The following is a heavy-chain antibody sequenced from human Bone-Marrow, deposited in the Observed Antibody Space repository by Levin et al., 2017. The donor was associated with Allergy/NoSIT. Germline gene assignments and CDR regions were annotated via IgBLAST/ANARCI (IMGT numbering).Heavy chain of an antibody. D-gene: IGHD6-19*01. J-gene: IGHJ6*02. Sequence: NPSETLSLTCTVSGGSVIRGPYYWNWIRHSPGKGLEWLGYIYYSVTTKYNPSLKSRVTISVDTSKNQFSLTLTSVTAADTAVYYCAGNSPHPVAGTSSTSHYGLDVWGQGTTVTVSS. CDR1: GGSVIRGPYY. CDR2: IYYSVTT. V-gene: IGHV4-61*01. CDR3: AGNSPHPVAGTSSTSHYGLDV.